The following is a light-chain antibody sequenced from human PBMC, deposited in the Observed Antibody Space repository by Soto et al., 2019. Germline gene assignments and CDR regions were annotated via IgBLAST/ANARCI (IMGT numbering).Light chain of an antibody. J-gene: IGKJ4*01. CDR1: QVITNW. V-gene: IGKV1-12*01. CDR2: AAS. CDR3: QQLNSYPLT. Sequence: DIQMTQAPSSVSASVLYRVSITCRASQVITNWLAWYQQKPGKAPKLLIYAASGLPSGVPSRFSGSGSGTEFTLTISSLQPEDFATYYCQQLNSYPLTFGGGTKVDI.